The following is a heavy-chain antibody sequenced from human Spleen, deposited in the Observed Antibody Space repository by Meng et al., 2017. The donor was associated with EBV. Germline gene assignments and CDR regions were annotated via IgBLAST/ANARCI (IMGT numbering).Heavy chain of an antibody. CDR2: MYFGGTT. D-gene: IGHD1-26*01. V-gene: IGHV4-39*01. CDR1: CGSIRSGDYD. J-gene: IGHJ5*02. Sequence: LREAAPGPGRLSETLSLTCSVSCGSIRSGDYDWGWIRQPPGKGLQWIGSMYFGGTTYYNPSLKSRVAISMDTSKNYFSLKVSSVTAADTAVYYCARHIDPWANSFDPWGQGALVTVSS. CDR3: ARHIDPWANSFDP.